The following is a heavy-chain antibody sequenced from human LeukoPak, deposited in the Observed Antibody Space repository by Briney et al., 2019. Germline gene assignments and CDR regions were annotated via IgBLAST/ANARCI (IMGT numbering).Heavy chain of an antibody. CDR1: GGSISSYY. V-gene: IGHV4-59*01. CDR2: IYYSGST. CDR3: ARDLRTTMVRGVTSHFDY. Sequence: SETLSLTCTVSGGSISSYYWSWIRQPPGKGLEWIGYIYYSGSTNYNPSLKSRVTISVDTSKNQFSLKLSSVTAADTAVYYCARDLRTTMVRGVTSHFDYWGQGTLVTVSS. J-gene: IGHJ4*02. D-gene: IGHD3-10*01.